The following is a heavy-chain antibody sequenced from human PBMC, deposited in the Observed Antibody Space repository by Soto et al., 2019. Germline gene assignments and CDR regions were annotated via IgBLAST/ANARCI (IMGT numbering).Heavy chain of an antibody. V-gene: IGHV3-53*01. CDR2: IYSGGKT. Sequence: PGGSLRLSCAASGLSVSTNFMSWVRQAPGKGLEWLAVIYSGGKTFYADSVKGRFTISKDNSKNTLSLQMNSLRAEDTAVYYCTRDEPGERPYYFYYYGMDVWGQGTTVTVSS. CDR3: TRDEPGERPYYFYYYGMDV. J-gene: IGHJ6*02. CDR1: GLSVSTNF.